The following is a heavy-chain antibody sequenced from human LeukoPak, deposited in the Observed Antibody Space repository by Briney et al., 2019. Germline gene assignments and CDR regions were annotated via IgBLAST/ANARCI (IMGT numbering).Heavy chain of an antibody. Sequence: PSATLSLTCPVSGGSISSSSYYWGWIRQPPGKGLEWIGSIYYSGSTYYNPSLKSRVTISVDTSKNQFSLKLSSVTAADTAVYYCARVYGITMVRGVSDYWGQGTLVTVSS. CDR2: IYYSGST. J-gene: IGHJ4*02. V-gene: IGHV4-39*01. CDR3: ARVYGITMVRGVSDY. D-gene: IGHD3-10*01. CDR1: GGSISSSSYY.